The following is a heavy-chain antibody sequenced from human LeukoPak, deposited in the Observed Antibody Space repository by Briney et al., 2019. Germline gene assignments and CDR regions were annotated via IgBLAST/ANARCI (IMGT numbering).Heavy chain of an antibody. V-gene: IGHV4-59*01. D-gene: IGHD3-3*01. Sequence: SETLSLTCTVSGGSITTSYWSWVRQSPGKGLEWIAYIYGSGSAHYNPSLRSRVSISVDTSKKQFSLDLTSVTAADTALYYCARLGVVVPYYFDYWGLGTLVIVSS. J-gene: IGHJ4*02. CDR3: ARLGVVVPYYFDY. CDR2: IYGSGSA. CDR1: GGSITTSY.